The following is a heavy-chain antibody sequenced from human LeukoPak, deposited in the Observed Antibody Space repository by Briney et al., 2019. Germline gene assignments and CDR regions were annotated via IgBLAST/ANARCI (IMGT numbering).Heavy chain of an antibody. J-gene: IGHJ3*02. CDR2: IQHSGGT. D-gene: IGHD3-22*01. Sequence: SETLSLTCTVSGVSISSGGYYWSWIRQPPGKGLEWIGHIQHSGGTYYSPSLRSRVTMSLDRSKNQFSLNLSSATAADTAVYYCASPMTLVLRGLAGIDAFNIWGQGTMVTVSS. V-gene: IGHV4-30-2*01. CDR3: ASPMTLVLRGLAGIDAFNI. CDR1: GVSISSGGYY.